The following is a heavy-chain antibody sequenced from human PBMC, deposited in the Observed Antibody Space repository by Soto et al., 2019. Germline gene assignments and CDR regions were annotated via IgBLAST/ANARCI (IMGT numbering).Heavy chain of an antibody. CDR3: ASNTSGRYFDY. CDR2: IYNSVST. J-gene: IGHJ4*02. Sequence: SETLSLTCSVSSFSINSRYYWGWIRQPPGKGLEWIASIYNSVSTHYNPSLKSRATISVDTSHKQFSLRLSSVTAADTAIYYCASNTSGRYFDYLGPGTLVTVSS. D-gene: IGHD6-19*01. V-gene: IGHV4-38-2*02. CDR1: SFSINSRYY.